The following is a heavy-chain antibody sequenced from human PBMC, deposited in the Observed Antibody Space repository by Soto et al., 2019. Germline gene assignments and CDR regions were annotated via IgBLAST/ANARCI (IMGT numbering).Heavy chain of an antibody. D-gene: IGHD1-7*01. CDR2: IYYSGST. V-gene: IGHV4-31*03. J-gene: IGHJ4*02. CDR3: ARHHNWNYGGFDY. Sequence: TCTVSGGSISSGGYYWSWIRQHPGKGLEWIGYIYYSGSTYYNPSLKSRVTISVDTSKNQFSLKLSSVTAADTAVYYCARHHNWNYGGFDYWGQGTLVTVSS. CDR1: GGSISSGGYY.